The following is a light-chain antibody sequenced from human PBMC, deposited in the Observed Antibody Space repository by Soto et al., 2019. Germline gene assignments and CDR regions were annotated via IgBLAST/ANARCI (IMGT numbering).Light chain of an antibody. CDR3: QQYGSSPPIT. Sequence: EIVLTQSPGTLSLSPGERATLSCRASHSVSSSYLAWYQQQPGQDPRLLIYGASSRATGIPDRFSGSGSGTDFTLTISTLEPEDFAVYYCQQYGSSPPITFGQGTRLEI. J-gene: IGKJ5*01. CDR1: HSVSSSY. CDR2: GAS. V-gene: IGKV3-20*01.